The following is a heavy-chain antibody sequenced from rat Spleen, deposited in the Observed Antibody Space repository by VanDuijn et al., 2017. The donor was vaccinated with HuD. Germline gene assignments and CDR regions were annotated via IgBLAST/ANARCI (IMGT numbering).Heavy chain of an antibody. J-gene: IGHJ2*01. CDR1: GFTFSNYG. Sequence: EVQLVESGGALVQPGRSLKLSCAASGFTFSNYGMAWVRQAPTKGLEWVATINYDGSSTHYRDSVKGRFTISRDNAKSILFLQMDSLRSEDTATHYCVRLGIAAIGNWFSSWGQGVMVTVSS. V-gene: IGHV5-29*01. CDR2: INYDGSST. D-gene: IGHD1-2*01. CDR3: VRLGIAAIGNWFSS.